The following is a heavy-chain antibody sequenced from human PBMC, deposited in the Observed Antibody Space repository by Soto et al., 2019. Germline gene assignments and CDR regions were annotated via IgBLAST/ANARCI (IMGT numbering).Heavy chain of an antibody. Sequence: SETLSLTCTVSVGSISSNYWSWVRQSPGKGLEWIGYIYYSGTTIYNPSLRGRVTISVDTSKSQFFLKLSSVTAADTAVYYCGRVSSLATIAYWGQGTLVTV. V-gene: IGHV4-59*01. D-gene: IGHD5-12*01. J-gene: IGHJ4*02. CDR1: VGSISSNY. CDR3: GRVSSLATIAY. CDR2: IYYSGTT.